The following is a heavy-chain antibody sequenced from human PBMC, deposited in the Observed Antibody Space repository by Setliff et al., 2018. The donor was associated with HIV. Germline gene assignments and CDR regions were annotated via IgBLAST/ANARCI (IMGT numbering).Heavy chain of an antibody. J-gene: IGHJ3*02. CDR2: ISWNSGTI. V-gene: IGHV3-9*03. CDR1: AFSFSNNA. D-gene: IGHD3-10*01. Sequence: GGSLRLSCVASAFSFSNNAMHWVRQAPGKGLEWVSSISWNSGTIDYADSVKGRFTISRDNAKNSLYLQMNSLRTEDMALYYCARDFSGLLHDQIDAFNIWGQGTMVTVSS. CDR3: ARDFSGLLHDQIDAFNI.